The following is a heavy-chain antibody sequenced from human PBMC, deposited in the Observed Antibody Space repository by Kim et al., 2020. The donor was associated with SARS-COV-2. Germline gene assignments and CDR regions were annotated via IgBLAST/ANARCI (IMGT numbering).Heavy chain of an antibody. Sequence: ASVKVSCKASGYTFTGYYMHWVRQAPGQGLEWMGRINPNSGGTNYAQKFQGRVTMTRDTSISTAYMELSRLRSDDTAVYYCARELTTVVTAPGYWGQGTLVTVSS. V-gene: IGHV1-2*06. CDR3: ARELTTVVTAPGY. CDR2: INPNSGGT. CDR1: GYTFTGYY. D-gene: IGHD4-17*01. J-gene: IGHJ4*02.